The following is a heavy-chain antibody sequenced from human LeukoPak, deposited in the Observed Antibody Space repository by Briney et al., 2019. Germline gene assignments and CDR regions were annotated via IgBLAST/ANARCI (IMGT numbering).Heavy chain of an antibody. D-gene: IGHD3-10*01. V-gene: IGHV4-59*12. CDR2: IYYSGST. J-gene: IGHJ3*02. CDR1: GGSISSYY. CDR3: ARSRSDPVLLWFGEPEGAFDI. Sequence: PSETLSLTCTVSGGSISSYYWSWIRQPPGKGLEWIGYIYYSGSTNYNPSLKSRVTMSVDTSKNQFSLKLSSVTAADTAVYYCARSRSDPVLLWFGEPEGAFDIWGQGAMVTVSS.